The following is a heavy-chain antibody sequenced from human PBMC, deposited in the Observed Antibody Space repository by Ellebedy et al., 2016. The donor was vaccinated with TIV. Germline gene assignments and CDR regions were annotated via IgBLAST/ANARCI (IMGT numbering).Heavy chain of an antibody. Sequence: GESLKISCAASGFTFSSYWMSWVRQAPGKGLEWVANIKQDGSEKYYVDSVKGRFTISRDNAKNSLYLQMNSLRAEDTAVYYCARGLRYFDWTSNYYYYGMDVWGQGTTVTVSS. D-gene: IGHD3-9*01. CDR3: ARGLRYFDWTSNYYYYGMDV. CDR1: GFTFSSYW. V-gene: IGHV3-7*01. CDR2: IKQDGSEK. J-gene: IGHJ6*02.